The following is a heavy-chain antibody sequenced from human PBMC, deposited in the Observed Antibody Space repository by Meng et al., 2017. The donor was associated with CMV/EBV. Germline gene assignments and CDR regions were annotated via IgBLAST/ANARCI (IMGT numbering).Heavy chain of an antibody. CDR3: AREGYSSSYNWFDP. J-gene: IGHJ5*02. V-gene: IGHV1-2*02. Sequence: SGYPFTGYYMHWVRQAPGQGLEWMGWINPNSGGTNYAQKFQGRVTMTRDTSISTAYMELSRLRSDDTAVYYCAREGYSSSYNWFDPWGQGTLVTVSS. D-gene: IGHD6-13*01. CDR1: GYPFTGYY. CDR2: INPNSGGT.